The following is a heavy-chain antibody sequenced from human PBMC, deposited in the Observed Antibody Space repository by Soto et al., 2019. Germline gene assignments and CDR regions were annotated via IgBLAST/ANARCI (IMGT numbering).Heavy chain of an antibody. D-gene: IGHD3-3*01. V-gene: IGHV4-34*01. CDR1: GGSFSGYY. Sequence: SETLSLTCTVYGGSFSGYYWSWIRQPPGKALEWIGENNHSGSTNYNPSLKSRVTISVDTSKNQFSLKLSSVTAADTAVYYCARFGSNYDFWSGPLYGMDVWGQGTTVT. CDR3: ARFGSNYDFWSGPLYGMDV. CDR2: NNHSGST. J-gene: IGHJ6*02.